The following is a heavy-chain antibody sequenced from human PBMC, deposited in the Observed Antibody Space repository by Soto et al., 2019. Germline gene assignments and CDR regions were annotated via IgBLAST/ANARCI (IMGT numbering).Heavy chain of an antibody. Sequence: GGSLRLSCAASGFTVSSDGLHWVRQAPGKGLEWVAVTWYDGSNKYYADSVKGRFTISRDESKNTLYLQLNSLRAEDTAGYYCARDQEVPTKYSGMDVGGQGTTDTSP. CDR2: TWYDGSNK. J-gene: IGHJ6*02. D-gene: IGHD1-1*01. CDR3: ARDQEVPTKYSGMDV. CDR1: GFTVSSDG. V-gene: IGHV3-33*01.